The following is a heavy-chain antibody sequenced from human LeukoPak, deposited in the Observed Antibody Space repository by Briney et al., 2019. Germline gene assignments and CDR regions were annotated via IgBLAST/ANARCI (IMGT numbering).Heavy chain of an antibody. V-gene: IGHV4-31*03. D-gene: IGHD3-16*01. Sequence: PSQTPSLTCTVSGASISSADYYWSWIRQHPEKGLEWIGYIYYSGSTYYNPSLKSRVTISVDTSKNQFSLKLTSVTAADTAVYFCSRENGAFSPFGYWGQGILVTVLS. CDR1: GASISSADYY. CDR2: IYYSGST. CDR3: SRENGAFSPFGY. J-gene: IGHJ4*02.